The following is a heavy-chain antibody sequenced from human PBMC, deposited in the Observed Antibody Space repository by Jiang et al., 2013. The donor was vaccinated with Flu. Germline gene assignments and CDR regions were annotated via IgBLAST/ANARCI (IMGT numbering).Heavy chain of an antibody. J-gene: IGHJ4*02. D-gene: IGHD3-22*01. V-gene: IGHV5-51*01. CDR2: IYPGDSDT. CDR1: GYSFTSYW. Sequence: LVESGAEVKKPGESLKISCKGSGYSFTSYWIGWVRQMPGKGLEWMGIIYPGDSDTRYSPSFQGQVTISADKSISTAYLQWSSLKASDTAMYYCARQRANYYDSSGPLDYWGQGTLVTVSS. CDR3: ARQRANYYDSSGPLDY.